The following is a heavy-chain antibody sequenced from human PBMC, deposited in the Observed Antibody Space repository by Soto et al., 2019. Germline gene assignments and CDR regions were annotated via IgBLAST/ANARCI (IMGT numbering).Heavy chain of an antibody. CDR2: INAGNGNT. CDR3: ASSMPTTMIVVVMGGPFDY. CDR1: GYTFTSYA. J-gene: IGHJ4*02. V-gene: IGHV1-3*01. Sequence: ASVKVSCKASGYTFTSYAMHWVRQAPGQRLEWMGWINAGNGNTKYSQKFQGRVTITRDTSASTAYMELSSLRSEDTAVYYCASSMPTTMIVVVMGGPFDYWGQGTLVTVSS. D-gene: IGHD3-22*01.